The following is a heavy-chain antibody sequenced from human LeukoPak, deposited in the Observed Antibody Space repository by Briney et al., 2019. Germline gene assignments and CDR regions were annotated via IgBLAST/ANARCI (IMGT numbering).Heavy chain of an antibody. Sequence: ASVKVSCKASGYTFTSYDINWVRQATGQGLEWMGWMNPNSGNTGYAQKFQGRVTITADESTSTAYMELSSLRSEDTAVYYCTRGAGWLIDYWGQGILVTVSS. CDR1: GYTFTSYD. D-gene: IGHD3-16*01. CDR3: TRGAGWLIDY. CDR2: MNPNSGNT. V-gene: IGHV1-8*03. J-gene: IGHJ4*02.